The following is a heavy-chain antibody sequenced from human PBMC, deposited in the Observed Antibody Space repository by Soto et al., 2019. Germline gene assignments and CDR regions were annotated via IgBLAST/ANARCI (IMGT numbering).Heavy chain of an antibody. J-gene: IGHJ6*02. CDR3: ARDHPPDYGGRSEGMYV. D-gene: IGHD4-17*01. V-gene: IGHV1-69*12. CDR1: GGTFSSYA. Sequence: QVQLVQSGAEVKKPGSSVKVSCKASGGTFSSYAISWVRQAPGQGLEWMGGIIPIFGTANYAQKFQGRVTITADESTSTAYMELSSLRSEDTAVYYCARDHPPDYGGRSEGMYVSGQGTTFAVSS. CDR2: IIPIFGTA.